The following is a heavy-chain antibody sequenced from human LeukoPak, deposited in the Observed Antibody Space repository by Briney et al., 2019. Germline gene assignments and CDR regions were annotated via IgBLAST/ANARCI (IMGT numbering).Heavy chain of an antibody. CDR3: AIPGHGSSWFPFDY. V-gene: IGHV3-23*01. J-gene: IGHJ4*02. Sequence: GGSLRLSCAASGFTFSSYAMSWVRQAPGKGLEWVSAISGSGGSTYYADSVKGRFTISRDNPKNTLYLQMNSLRAEDTAVYYCAIPGHGSSWFPFDYWGQGTLVTVSS. CDR1: GFTFSSYA. CDR2: ISGSGGST. D-gene: IGHD6-13*01.